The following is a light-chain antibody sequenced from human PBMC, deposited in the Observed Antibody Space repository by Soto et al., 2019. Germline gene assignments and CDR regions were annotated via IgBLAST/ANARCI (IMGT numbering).Light chain of an antibody. CDR3: QKYGSSPR. J-gene: IGKJ1*01. CDR1: QSVNSDY. CDR2: GAS. V-gene: IGKV3-20*01. Sequence: EIVLTQSPGTLSLSPGERATLSCRASQSVNSDYLAWYQQKPGQAPRLLMYGASNRFTVIPDRFSGSGSGTYFTLTISRLEPDVSAVYCCQKYGSSPRFGQGTKVEIK.